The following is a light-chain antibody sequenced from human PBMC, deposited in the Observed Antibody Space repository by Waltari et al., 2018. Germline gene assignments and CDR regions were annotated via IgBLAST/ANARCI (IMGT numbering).Light chain of an antibody. V-gene: IGLV1-44*01. CDR2: KNS. CDR3: AAWDDSLNGV. CDR1: SSNIGRNS. Sequence: SVLTQPPSASGTPGQRVTISCSGTSSNIGRNSVKWYQQVPGTAPKLLSYKNSQRPSGVPDRFSGSKSGTSASLDISGLQSEDEADYYCAAWDDSLNGVFGGGTKLTVL. J-gene: IGLJ3*02.